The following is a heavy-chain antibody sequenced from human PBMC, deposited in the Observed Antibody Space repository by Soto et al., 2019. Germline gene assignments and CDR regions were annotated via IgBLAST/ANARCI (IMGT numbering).Heavy chain of an antibody. Sequence: PGGSLRLSCAASGFTFSSYDMGWVRQAPGKGLEWVSGVSASGSITSYADSAKGRFTISRDNAKNTVFLQMSSLRAEDTAVYFCAKGDCSGGRCYRGFDYWGQGTLVTVSS. D-gene: IGHD2-15*01. CDR3: AKGDCSGGRCYRGFDY. CDR2: VSASGSIT. J-gene: IGHJ4*02. V-gene: IGHV3-23*01. CDR1: GFTFSSYD.